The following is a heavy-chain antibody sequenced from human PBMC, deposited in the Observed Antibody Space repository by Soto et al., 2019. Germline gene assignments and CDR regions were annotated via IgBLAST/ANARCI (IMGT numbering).Heavy chain of an antibody. Sequence: TSETLSLTCAVYGGSFSGYYWSWIRQPPGKGLEWIGEINHSGSTNYNPSLKSRVTISVDTSKNQFSLKLSSVTAADTAVYYCARGRRKETVNTKAAAGTSWFDPWGQGTLVTSPQ. CDR2: INHSGST. J-gene: IGHJ5*02. CDR1: GGSFSGYY. CDR3: ARGRRKETVNTKAAAGTSWFDP. V-gene: IGHV4-34*01. D-gene: IGHD6-13*01.